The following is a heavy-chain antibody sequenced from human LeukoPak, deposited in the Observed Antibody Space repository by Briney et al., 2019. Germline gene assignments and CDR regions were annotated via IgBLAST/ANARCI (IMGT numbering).Heavy chain of an antibody. D-gene: IGHD6-19*01. V-gene: IGHV3-21*01. J-gene: IGHJ4*02. CDR3: ASAPVAGMEAG. CDR2: ISSSSSYI. Sequence: GSLRLSCAASGFTFSSYSMNWVRQAPGKGLEWVSSISSSSSYIYYADSVKGRFTISRDNAKNSLYLQMNSLRAEDTAVYYCASAPVAGMEAGWGQGTLVTVSS. CDR1: GFTFSSYS.